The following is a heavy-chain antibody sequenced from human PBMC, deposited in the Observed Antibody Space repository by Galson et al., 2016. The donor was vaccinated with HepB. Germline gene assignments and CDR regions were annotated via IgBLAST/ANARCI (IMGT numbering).Heavy chain of an antibody. CDR3: ARGHLVVPFSFYFDY. Sequence: CAISGDSVSSKSAAWNWIRHSPSRGLEWLGRTYRTSNWYSDYAVSVKSRITINPDTSKNQFSLQLSSVTPEDTAVYYCARGHLVVPFSFYFDYWGQGSLVTVSS. CDR2: TYRTSNWYS. D-gene: IGHD2-15*01. V-gene: IGHV6-1*01. CDR1: GDSVSSKSAA. J-gene: IGHJ4*02.